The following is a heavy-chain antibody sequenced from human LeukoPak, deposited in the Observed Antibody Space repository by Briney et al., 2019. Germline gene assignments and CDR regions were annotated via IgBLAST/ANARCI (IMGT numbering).Heavy chain of an antibody. CDR1: GFTFINAW. CDR3: TTDGVGVEGATYDN. V-gene: IGHV3-15*01. Sequence: PGGSLRLSCAASGFTFINAWMAWVRQAPGKGLEGVGRIKAKAHGGTIEYAAPVKGRFTISRDHSKNTLYLQMNSLKTEDTAVYYCTTDGVGVEGATYDNWGQGTLVSVSS. D-gene: IGHD1-26*01. J-gene: IGHJ4*02. CDR2: IKAKAHGGTI.